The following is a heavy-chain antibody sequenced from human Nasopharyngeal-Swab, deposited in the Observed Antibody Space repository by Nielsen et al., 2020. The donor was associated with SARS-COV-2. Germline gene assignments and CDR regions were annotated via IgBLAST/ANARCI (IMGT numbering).Heavy chain of an antibody. CDR2: MNPNSGNT. Sequence: ASVKVSCKASGYTFTSYDINWVRQATGQGLEWMGWMNPNSGNTGYAQKFQGRVTITRNTSISTAYMELSSLRSEDTAVYYCARGISLYYYYYYMDVWGKGTTVTVSS. D-gene: IGHD3-3*02. CDR3: ARGISLYYYYYYMDV. J-gene: IGHJ6*03. CDR1: GYTFTSYD. V-gene: IGHV1-8*03.